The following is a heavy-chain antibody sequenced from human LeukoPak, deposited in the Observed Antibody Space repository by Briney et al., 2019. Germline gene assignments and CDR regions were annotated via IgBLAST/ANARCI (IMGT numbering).Heavy chain of an antibody. CDR2: INSGSTYT. J-gene: IGHJ4*02. D-gene: IGHD1-1*01. CDR1: GFTFSSYM. V-gene: IGHV3-21*01. Sequence: GGSLRLSCAASGFTFSSYMMNWVRQAPGKGLEWVSSINSGSTYTYYTESVKGRFTVSRDNAKNSLFLQMNSLRAEDTAIYYCARSLTTLTYEGYWGQGTLITVSS. CDR3: ARSLTTLTYEGY.